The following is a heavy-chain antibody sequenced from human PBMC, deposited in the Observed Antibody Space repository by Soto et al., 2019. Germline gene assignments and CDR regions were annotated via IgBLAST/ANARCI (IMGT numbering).Heavy chain of an antibody. Sequence: SETLSLTCTVSGGSINTGSYFWTWIRQHPGKGLEWIGYIASSGSTYYNPSLKGRLTIAADTSENQFSLRLTSVTAADTAVYYCARXYPYYYDNSGYSGYFDYWGQGTLVTVSS. J-gene: IGHJ4*02. CDR2: IASSGST. CDR1: GGSINTGSYF. CDR3: ARXYPYYYDNSGYSGYFDY. D-gene: IGHD3-22*01. V-gene: IGHV4-31*03.